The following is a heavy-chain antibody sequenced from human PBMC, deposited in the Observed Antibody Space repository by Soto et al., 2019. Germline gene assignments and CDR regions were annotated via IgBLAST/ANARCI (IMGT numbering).Heavy chain of an antibody. J-gene: IGHJ5*02. CDR1: GGSISGYY. CDR2: IYSDGTT. Sequence: PXETLSLSCIVSGGSISGYYWSWIRQPAGKELEWIGRIYSDGTTNYNPSLKGRGTMSVDTSKKQISLKLTSVTAADTAMYYCARARGYRSGSFGAWGQGTLVTVSS. CDR3: ARARGYRSGSFGA. D-gene: IGHD5-18*01. V-gene: IGHV4-4*07.